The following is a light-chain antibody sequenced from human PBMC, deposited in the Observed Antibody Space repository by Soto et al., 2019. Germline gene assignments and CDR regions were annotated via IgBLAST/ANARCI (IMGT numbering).Light chain of an antibody. CDR1: QSVSRY. CDR2: DAS. CDR3: QQRNSWPLT. J-gene: IGKJ5*01. V-gene: IGKV3-11*01. Sequence: EIVLTQSPATLSLSPGERAALSCRASQSVSRYLAWYQQKPGQAPRLLIYDASNRATGIPARFSGGGSGTDFTLIISSLEPEDFAVYYCQQRNSWPLTFGQGTRLEIK.